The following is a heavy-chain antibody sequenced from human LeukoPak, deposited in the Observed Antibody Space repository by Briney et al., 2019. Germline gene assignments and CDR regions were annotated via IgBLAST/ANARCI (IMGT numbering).Heavy chain of an antibody. CDR2: MSTKSGNT. D-gene: IGHD4-17*01. J-gene: IGHJ4*02. V-gene: IGHV1-8*02. Sequence: ASVKVSCKASGYTFTSYGISWVRQAPGQGLEWMGWMSTKSGNTGNAQKFQGRVTMTRDTSISTAYMELSSLRSDDTAVYYCARTDGDLDYWGRGTLVTVSS. CDR3: ARTDGDLDY. CDR1: GYTFTSYG.